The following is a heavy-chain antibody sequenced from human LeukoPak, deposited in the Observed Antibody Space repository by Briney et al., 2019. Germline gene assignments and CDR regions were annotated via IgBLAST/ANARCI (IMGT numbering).Heavy chain of an antibody. CDR3: ARDSFLP. D-gene: IGHD2/OR15-2a*01. CDR1: GGSISSTSHY. V-gene: IGHV4-39*07. J-gene: IGHJ5*02. Sequence: SETLSLTCTVSGGSISSTSHYWGWIRQPPGKGLEWIGSIYYSGSTYYNPSLKSRVTISVDTSKNQFSLKLSSVTAADTAVYYCARDSFLPWGQGTLVTVSS. CDR2: IYYSGST.